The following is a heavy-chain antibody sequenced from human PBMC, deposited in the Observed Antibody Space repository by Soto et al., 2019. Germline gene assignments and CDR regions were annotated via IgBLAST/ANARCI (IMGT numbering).Heavy chain of an antibody. V-gene: IGHV3-33*01. J-gene: IGHJ4*02. CDR3: ARDGVGDVDTAMVFDY. CDR2: IWYDGSNK. CDR1: GFTFSSYG. Sequence: QVQLVESGGGVVQPGRSLRLSCAASGFTFSSYGMHWVRQAPGKGLEWVAVIWYDGSNKYYADSVKGRFTISRDNSKNTLYLQMNSMRAEDTAVYYCARDGVGDVDTAMVFDYWGQGTLVTVSS. D-gene: IGHD5-18*01.